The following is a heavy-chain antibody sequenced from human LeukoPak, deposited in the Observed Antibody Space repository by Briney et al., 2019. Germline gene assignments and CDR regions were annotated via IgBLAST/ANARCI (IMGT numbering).Heavy chain of an antibody. CDR1: GGTFSSYA. V-gene: IGHV1-69*13. CDR3: ARDLVGDYYDSSGYSYD. CDR2: IIPIFGTA. D-gene: IGHD3-22*01. Sequence: ASVTVSCKASGGTFSSYAISWVRQAPGQGLEWMGGIIPIFGTANYAQKFQGRVTITADESTSTAYMELSSLRSEDTAVYYCARDLVGDYYDSSGYSYDWGQGTLVTVSS. J-gene: IGHJ4*02.